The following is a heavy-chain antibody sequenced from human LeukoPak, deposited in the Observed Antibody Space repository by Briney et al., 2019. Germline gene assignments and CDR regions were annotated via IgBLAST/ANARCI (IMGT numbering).Heavy chain of an antibody. CDR1: GSTFTSYW. J-gene: IGHJ3*02. V-gene: IGHV5-51*01. CDR3: ASPSPYCSSTSCIWTNAFDI. Sequence: GEPLEISWQGSGSTFTSYWIGWVRQLPGKGLEWMGIIYPGDSDTRYSPSFQGKVTISADKSISTAYLQWSSLKASDTAMYYCASPSPYCSSTSCIWTNAFDIWGQGTMVTVSS. CDR2: IYPGDSDT. D-gene: IGHD2-2*01.